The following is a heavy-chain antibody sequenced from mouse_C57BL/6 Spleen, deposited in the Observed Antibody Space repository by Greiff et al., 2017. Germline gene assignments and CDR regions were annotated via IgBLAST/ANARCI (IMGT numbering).Heavy chain of an antibody. Sequence: EVQLVESGGGLVKPGGSLKLSCAASGFTFSDYGMHWVRQAPEKGLEWVAYISSGSSTIYYADTVKGRFTISRDNAKNTLFLQMTSLRSEDTAMYYCARTPGSSHEWYFDVWGTGTTVTVSS. V-gene: IGHV5-17*01. D-gene: IGHD1-1*01. CDR3: ARTPGSSHEWYFDV. CDR2: ISSGSSTI. J-gene: IGHJ1*03. CDR1: GFTFSDYG.